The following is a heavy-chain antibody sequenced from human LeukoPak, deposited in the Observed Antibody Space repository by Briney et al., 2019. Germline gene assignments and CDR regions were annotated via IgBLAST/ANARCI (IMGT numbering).Heavy chain of an antibody. CDR3: ARHSGGIVVVPAGYFDY. V-gene: IGHV4-39*01. Sequence: SETLSLTCTVSGRSISSSSYYWGWIRQPPGKGLEWLGSIYYSGSTYYNPSLKSRVTISVDTSKNQFSLKLSSVTAADTAVYYCARHSGGIVVVPAGYFDYWGQGTLVTVSS. D-gene: IGHD2-2*01. CDR2: IYYSGST. J-gene: IGHJ4*02. CDR1: GRSISSSSYY.